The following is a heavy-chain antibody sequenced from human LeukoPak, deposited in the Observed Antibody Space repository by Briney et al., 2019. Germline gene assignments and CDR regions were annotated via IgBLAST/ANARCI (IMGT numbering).Heavy chain of an antibody. J-gene: IGHJ4*02. CDR2: ISGYNGNT. CDR3: ARGGVGSTYYFNY. CDR1: GYTFTSYG. D-gene: IGHD1-26*01. V-gene: IGHV1-18*01. Sequence: ASVKVSCKASGYTFTSYGFNWVRQAPGQGLEWMGRISGYNGNTNYAQKVQGRVTMTTETSTSTAYMELRSLRSDDTAVYYCARGGVGSTYYFNYWGQGTLVTVSS.